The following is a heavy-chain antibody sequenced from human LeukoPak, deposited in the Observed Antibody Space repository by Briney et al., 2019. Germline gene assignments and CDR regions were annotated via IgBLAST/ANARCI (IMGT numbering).Heavy chain of an antibody. CDR1: GYTFTSYD. J-gene: IGHJ5*02. V-gene: IGHV1-8*01. CDR3: ARGGFYGGDNWFDP. D-gene: IGHD4-23*01. CDR2: MNPNSGNT. Sequence: GASVNVSCKASGYTFTSYDINWVRQATGQGLEWMGWMNPNSGNTGYAQKFQGRVTMTRNTSISTAYMELSSLRSEDTAVYYCARGGFYGGDNWFDPWGQGTLVTVSS.